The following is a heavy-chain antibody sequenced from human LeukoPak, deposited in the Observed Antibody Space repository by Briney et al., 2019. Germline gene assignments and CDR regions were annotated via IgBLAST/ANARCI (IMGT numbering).Heavy chain of an antibody. D-gene: IGHD3-10*01. CDR1: GGSFSGYY. Sequence: SETLSLTCTVYGGSFSGYYWTWIRQPPGKGLEWIGEINPSGSTNYNPSLKSRVTISVDTSKNQFSLKLNSLTAADTSLYYCARGLGSGSYFGYWGQGTLVTGSS. CDR2: INPSGST. J-gene: IGHJ4*02. V-gene: IGHV4-34*01. CDR3: ARGLGSGSYFGY.